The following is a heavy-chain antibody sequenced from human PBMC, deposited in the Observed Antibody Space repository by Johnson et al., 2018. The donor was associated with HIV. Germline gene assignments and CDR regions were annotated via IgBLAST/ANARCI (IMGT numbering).Heavy chain of an antibody. CDR2: IKSKSDGGAT. J-gene: IGHJ3*02. CDR3: GRESTSGGTAFDI. D-gene: IGHD2-15*01. V-gene: IGHV3-15*01. CDR1: GFTVSSNY. Sequence: VQLVESGGGVVQPGGSLRLSCAASGFTVSSNYMSWVRQAPGKGLEWVGRIKSKSDGGATVYAAPVKGRFTISRDDAKNTLYLQMNSLRAEDTAVYYCGRESTSGGTAFDIWGQGTMVTVSS.